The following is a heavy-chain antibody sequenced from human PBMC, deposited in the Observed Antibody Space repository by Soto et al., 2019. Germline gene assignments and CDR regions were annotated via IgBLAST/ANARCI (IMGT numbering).Heavy chain of an antibody. CDR2: IYHSGTI. J-gene: IGHJ4*02. D-gene: IGHD5-12*01. V-gene: IGHV4-31*03. CDR3: SRWRYSGYGYFDY. Sequence: QVQLQESGPGLVKPSQTLSLTCTVSGGSISSGGYYWTWIRQHPGKGLEWIGYIYHSGTIYYNQSIQSRVTISIDTSKNQFSLTLSSVTAADTAVYYCSRWRYSGYGYFDYWGQGILVTVSS. CDR1: GGSISSGGYY.